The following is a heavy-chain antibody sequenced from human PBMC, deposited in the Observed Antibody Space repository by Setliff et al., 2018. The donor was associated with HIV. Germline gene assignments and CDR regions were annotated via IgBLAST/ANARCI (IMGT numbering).Heavy chain of an antibody. Sequence: SETLSLTCVVSTYSISSGFYRAWIRQPPGKGLEWIGSIYHSGSTYYNPSLKSRVTISIDTSKNQFSLRLTSVTAADTAVYYCARLLPGDYYGSGSYFDYWGQGTLVTVPQ. V-gene: IGHV4-38-2*01. CDR2: IYHSGST. CDR3: ARLLPGDYYGSGSYFDY. J-gene: IGHJ4*02. D-gene: IGHD3-10*01. CDR1: TYSISSGFY.